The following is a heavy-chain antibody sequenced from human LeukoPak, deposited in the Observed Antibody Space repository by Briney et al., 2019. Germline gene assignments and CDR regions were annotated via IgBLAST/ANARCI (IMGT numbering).Heavy chain of an antibody. CDR3: AKVNRGFNIVLDY. CDR1: GFTFSSYE. J-gene: IGHJ4*02. V-gene: IGHV3-48*03. D-gene: IGHD2-8*02. Sequence: PGGSLRLSCAASGFTFSSYEMKWVRQAPGKGLEWVSYISSSGSTIHYADSVKGRFTNSRDNAKNSLYLQMNSLRAEDTAVYYCAKVNRGFNIVLDYWGQGTLVTVSS. CDR2: ISSSGSTI.